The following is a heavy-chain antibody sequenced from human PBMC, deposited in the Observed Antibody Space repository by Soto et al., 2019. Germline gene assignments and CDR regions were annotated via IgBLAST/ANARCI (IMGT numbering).Heavy chain of an antibody. CDR3: ARELTMIVDN. V-gene: IGHV1-8*01. CDR1: GYTFTSYD. CDR2: MNPNSGNT. J-gene: IGHJ4*02. D-gene: IGHD3-22*01. Sequence: QVQLVQSGAEVKKPGASVKVSCKASGYTFTSYDINWVRQATGQGLEWMGWMNPNSGNTGYAQKFQGRVTMTRNTXXXXXXXXXXXXRSXXXAVYYCARELTMIVDNWGQGTLVTVSS.